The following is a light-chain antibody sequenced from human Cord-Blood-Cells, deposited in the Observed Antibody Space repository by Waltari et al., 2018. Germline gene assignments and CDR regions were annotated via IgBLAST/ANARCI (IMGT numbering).Light chain of an antibody. J-gene: IGKJ1*01. Sequence: IQMTPPPSSLSASVGHKIPITCRASQSISSYLNWYQQKPGKAPKLLIYAASSLQCGVPSRFSGSGSGTDFTLTISSLQPEDFATYYCQQSYSTPRTFGQGTKVEIK. CDR3: QQSYSTPRT. V-gene: IGKV1-39*01. CDR2: AAS. CDR1: QSISSY.